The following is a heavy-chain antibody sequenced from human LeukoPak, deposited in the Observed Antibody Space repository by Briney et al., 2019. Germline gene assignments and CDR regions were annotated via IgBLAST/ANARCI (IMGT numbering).Heavy chain of an antibody. Sequence: KPSETLSLTCAVFGDSISSSNWWSWVRQPPGKGLEWIGSIYYSGSTYYNPSLKSRVTISVDTSKNQFSLKLSSVTAADTAVYYCARHDYDILTTQANWFDPWGQGTLVTVSS. D-gene: IGHD3-9*01. CDR3: ARHDYDILTTQANWFDP. CDR2: IYYSGST. CDR1: GDSISSSNW. J-gene: IGHJ5*02. V-gene: IGHV4-39*01.